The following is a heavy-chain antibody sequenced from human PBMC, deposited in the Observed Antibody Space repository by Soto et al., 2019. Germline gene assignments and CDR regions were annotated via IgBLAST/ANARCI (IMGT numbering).Heavy chain of an antibody. Sequence: SETLSLTCTVSGGSISSYYWSWIRQPPGKGLVWIGYIYYIGSTNYNSSFKSRVTISVDTSKNLFSLKLSSVTAADTAVFYCARGSPMLYYDRFEGNAFDIWGQGTMVTVSS. CDR2: IYYIGST. D-gene: IGHD3-9*01. V-gene: IGHV4-59*01. J-gene: IGHJ3*02. CDR3: ARGSPMLYYDRFEGNAFDI. CDR1: GGSISSYY.